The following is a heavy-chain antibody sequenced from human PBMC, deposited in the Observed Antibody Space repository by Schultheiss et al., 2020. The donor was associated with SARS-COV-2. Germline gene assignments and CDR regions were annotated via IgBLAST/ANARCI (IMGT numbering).Heavy chain of an antibody. Sequence: SETLSLTCAVYGGSFSGYYWSWIRQPPGKGLEWIGEINHSGSTNYNPSLKSRVTISVDTSKNQFSLKLSSVTAADTAVYYCASAPYCSSTSCYLDYWGQGTLVTVSS. V-gene: IGHV4-34*01. CDR3: ASAPYCSSTSCYLDY. CDR2: INHSGST. CDR1: GGSFSGYY. J-gene: IGHJ4*02. D-gene: IGHD2-2*01.